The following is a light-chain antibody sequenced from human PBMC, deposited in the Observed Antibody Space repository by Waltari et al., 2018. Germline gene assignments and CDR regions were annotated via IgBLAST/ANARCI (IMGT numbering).Light chain of an antibody. V-gene: IGKV4-1*01. J-gene: IGKJ4*01. CDR3: QQYSSVPLT. CDR1: QSILYSSNNKNY. Sequence: DIVMTQSPDSLAVSLGERATIDCKSSQSILYSSNNKNYLAWYQRKPGQPPKLLIYWASTRESGVPDRFSGSGSGTDFTLTISSLQAEDVATYYCQQYSSVPLTFGAGTRVEIK. CDR2: WAS.